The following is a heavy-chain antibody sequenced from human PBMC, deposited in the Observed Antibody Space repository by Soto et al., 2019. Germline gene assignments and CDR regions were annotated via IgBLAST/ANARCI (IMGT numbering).Heavy chain of an antibody. J-gene: IGHJ4*02. Sequence: SHARRVGDGSRIRRSPYCSKISKPPGKGLEWIGYIYYSGSTYYNPSLKSRVTISVDTSKNQFSLKLSSVTAADTAVYYCASYFWSGYSYFDYWGQGTLVTVSS. D-gene: IGHD3-3*01. CDR2: IYYSGST. V-gene: IGHV4-30-4*01. CDR1: DGSRIRRSPY. CDR3: ASYFWSGYSYFDY.